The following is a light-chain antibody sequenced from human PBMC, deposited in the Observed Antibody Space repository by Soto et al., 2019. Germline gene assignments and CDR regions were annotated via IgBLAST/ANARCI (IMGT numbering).Light chain of an antibody. V-gene: IGKV3-15*01. CDR1: QSVRSN. Sequence: EIVLTQSPGTPSLSPGERATFSCRASQSVRSNLAWYQQKPGQAPRLLIYGASTRATGIPARFSGSGSGTEFTLTISSLQSEDFAVYYCQQYSNWPPGTFGQGTKVDIK. J-gene: IGKJ1*01. CDR3: QQYSNWPPGT. CDR2: GAS.